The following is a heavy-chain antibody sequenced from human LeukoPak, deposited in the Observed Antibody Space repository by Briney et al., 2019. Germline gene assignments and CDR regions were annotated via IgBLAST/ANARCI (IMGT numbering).Heavy chain of an antibody. CDR2: ISSSTNTI. CDR1: GFPFTLYN. Sequence: QPGGSLRLSCEVSGFPFTLYNMNWVRQAPGKGLEWLSYISSSTNTIYYADSVKGRFTISRDNAKNSLYLQMNSLRAEDTAVYYCARDFAGDAFDIWGQGTMVTVSS. D-gene: IGHD3-10*01. V-gene: IGHV3-48*04. J-gene: IGHJ3*02. CDR3: ARDFAGDAFDI.